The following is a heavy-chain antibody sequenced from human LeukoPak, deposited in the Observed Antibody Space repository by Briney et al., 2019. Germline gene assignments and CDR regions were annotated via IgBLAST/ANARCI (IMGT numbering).Heavy chain of an antibody. Sequence: SETLSLTCTVSGGSITTTNYYWAWIRQPPGEGLQWIGSVYYRGNTYSNPSLESRITMSVDTSKNQFSLRLTSVTAANTALYYCARDTVPPRNATEQKTGTYYWGLGTLVTVSS. D-gene: IGHD7-27*01. CDR1: GGSITTTNYY. V-gene: IGHV4-39*02. CDR3: ARDTVPPRNATEQKTGTYY. J-gene: IGHJ4*01. CDR2: VYYRGNT.